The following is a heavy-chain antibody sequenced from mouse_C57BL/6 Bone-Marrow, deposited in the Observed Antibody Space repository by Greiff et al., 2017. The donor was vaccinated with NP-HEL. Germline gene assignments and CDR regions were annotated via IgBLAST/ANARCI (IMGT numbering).Heavy chain of an antibody. CDR1: GYAFTNYL. J-gene: IGHJ4*01. D-gene: IGHD3-1*01. CDR2: INPGSGGT. Sequence: QVQLQQSGAELVRPGTSVKVSCKASGYAFTNYLIEWVKQRPGQGLEWIGVINPGSGGTNYNEKFKGKATLTADKSSSTAYMQLSSLTSEDSAVYFCARKARGDYAMDYWGQGTSVTVSS. CDR3: ARKARGDYAMDY. V-gene: IGHV1-54*01.